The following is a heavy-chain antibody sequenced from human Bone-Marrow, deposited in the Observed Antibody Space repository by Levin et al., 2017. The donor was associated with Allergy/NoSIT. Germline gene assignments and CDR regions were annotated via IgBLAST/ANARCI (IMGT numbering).Heavy chain of an antibody. CDR1: GGSISSGGYY. J-gene: IGHJ4*02. CDR3: ARVQAVAGTVDY. V-gene: IGHV4-31*03. D-gene: IGHD6-19*01. CDR2: IYYSGST. Sequence: PSETLSLTCTVSGGSISSGGYYWSWIRQHPGKGLEWIGYIYYSGSTYYNPSLKSRVTISVDTSKNQFSLKLSSVTAADTAVYYCARVQAVAGTVDYWGQGTLVTVSS.